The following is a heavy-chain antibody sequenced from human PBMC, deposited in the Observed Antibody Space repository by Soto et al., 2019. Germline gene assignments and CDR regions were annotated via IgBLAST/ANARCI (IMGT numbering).Heavy chain of an antibody. D-gene: IGHD1-26*01. CDR2: ISYDGSNK. CDR1: GFTFSHYG. CDR3: ARYSGKYQGPIDY. V-gene: IGHV3-30*03. Sequence: QVQFVESGGGVVQPGRSLRLSCAASGFTFSHYGIHWVRQAPGKGLEWLAVISYDGSNKHYADSVKSRFTVSRDNSKNTLYLQMNSLRAEDTAVYFCARYSGKYQGPIDYWGQGTLVTVSS. J-gene: IGHJ4*02.